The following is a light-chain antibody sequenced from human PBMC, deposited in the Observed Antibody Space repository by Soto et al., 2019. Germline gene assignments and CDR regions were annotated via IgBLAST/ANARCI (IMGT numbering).Light chain of an antibody. CDR3: QQSYSTPYT. J-gene: IGKJ2*01. CDR1: QSSRRY. CDR2: AAS. Sequence: SQSSRRYLNWYQQKPGKAPKLLISAASSLQSGVPSRFSGSGSGTDFTLTISSLQPEDFATYYCQQSYSTPYTFGQGTKVDIK. V-gene: IGKV1-39*01.